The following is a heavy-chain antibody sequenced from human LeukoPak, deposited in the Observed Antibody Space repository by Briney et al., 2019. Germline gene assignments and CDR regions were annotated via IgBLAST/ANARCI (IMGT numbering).Heavy chain of an antibody. CDR1: GGSISSSSYY. J-gene: IGHJ3*02. CDR3: ASGGYDFWSGYFPHDAFDI. CDR2: IHYSGST. V-gene: IGHV4-39*01. Sequence: SETLSLTCTVSGGSISSSSYYWGWIRQPPGKGLEWIGSIHYSGSTYYNPSLKSRVTISVDTSKNQFSLKLSSVTAADTAVYYCASGGYDFWSGYFPHDAFDIWGQGTMVTVS. D-gene: IGHD3-3*01.